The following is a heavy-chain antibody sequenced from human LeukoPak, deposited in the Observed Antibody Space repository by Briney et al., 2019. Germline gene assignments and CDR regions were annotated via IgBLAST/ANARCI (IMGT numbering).Heavy chain of an antibody. CDR1: GFTFSTYS. CDR2: ISASGSTI. D-gene: IGHD1-26*01. J-gene: IGHJ4*02. CDR3: ARDLGGSYYYFDY. V-gene: IGHV3-48*01. Sequence: PGGSLRLSCAASGFTFSTYSVNWVRQAPGKGLEWVSYISASGSTIYYADSVKGRFTISRDNAKNSLYLQMNSLRAEDTAVYYCARDLGGSYYYFDYWGQGTLVTVSS.